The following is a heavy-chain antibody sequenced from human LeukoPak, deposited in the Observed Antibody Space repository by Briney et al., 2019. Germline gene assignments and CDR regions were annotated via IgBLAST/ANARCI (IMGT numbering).Heavy chain of an antibody. Sequence: GGSLRLSCAASGFTFSSYSMNWVRQAPGKGLEWVSGISWNSGSIGYADSVKGRFTISRDNAKNSLYLQMNSLRADDTALYYCAKSVTTPSYFYGMDVWGQGTTVTVSS. CDR1: GFTFSSYS. V-gene: IGHV3-9*01. CDR3: AKSVTTPSYFYGMDV. J-gene: IGHJ6*02. D-gene: IGHD3-3*01. CDR2: ISWNSGSI.